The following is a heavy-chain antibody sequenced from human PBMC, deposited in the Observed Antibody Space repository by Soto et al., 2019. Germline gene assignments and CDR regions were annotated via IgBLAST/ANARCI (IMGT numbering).Heavy chain of an antibody. D-gene: IGHD1-1*01. CDR1: GSNFNNAW. CDR3: TTMTTPMMAD. Sequence: QLLESGGGLVEPGGSLRISCTASGSNFNNAWLSWVRQAPGKGLEWVGRIKSKGYGETIDYAAPVRGRFIISRDDSKSTLYLQMNSLKTEDTGLYYCTTMTTPMMADWGQGTLVTVSS. V-gene: IGHV3-15*07. J-gene: IGHJ4*02. CDR2: IKSKGYGETI.